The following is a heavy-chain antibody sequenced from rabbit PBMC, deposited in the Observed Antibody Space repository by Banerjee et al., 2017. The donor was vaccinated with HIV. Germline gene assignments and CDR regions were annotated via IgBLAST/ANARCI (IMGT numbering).Heavy chain of an antibody. CDR1: GFSFSSSYY. D-gene: IGHD1-1*01. J-gene: IGHJ4*01. V-gene: IGHV1S45*01. CDR3: ARDPAYASSSGYNIPNL. Sequence: QQQLEESGGGLVKPEGSLTLTCKASGFSFSSSYYMCWVRQAPGKGLEWIACINAITGKAVYANWAKGRSTFSKTSSTTVTLQMTTLTAADTATYFCARDPAYASSSGYNIPNLWGPGTLVTVS. CDR2: INAITGKA.